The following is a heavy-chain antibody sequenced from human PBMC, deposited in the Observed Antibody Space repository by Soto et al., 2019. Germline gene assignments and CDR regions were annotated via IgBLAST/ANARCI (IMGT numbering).Heavy chain of an antibody. V-gene: IGHV3-30*03. CDR2: ISYDGSNK. CDR3: ARDYSKYGYYYALDV. D-gene: IGHD4-4*01. CDR1: GFTFSNYA. J-gene: IGHJ6*02. Sequence: GGSLRLSCAASGFTFSNYAIYWVRQAPGKGLEWVALISYDGSNKYYGDSVKGRFTISRDNSKNTLYLQMNSLRAEDTAVYYCARDYSKYGYYYALDVWGQGTTVTVSS.